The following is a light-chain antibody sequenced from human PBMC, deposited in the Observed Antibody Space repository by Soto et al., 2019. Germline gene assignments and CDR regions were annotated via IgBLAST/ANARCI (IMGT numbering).Light chain of an antibody. CDR1: SSDVGGYNH. J-gene: IGLJ1*01. CDR2: EVS. CDR3: TSYRSSSTRYV. V-gene: IGLV2-14*01. Sequence: QSVLTQPASVSGSPGQSITISCTGTSSDVGGYNHVSWYQQHPGKAPKLMIYEVSNRPSGVSNRSSGSKSGNTASLTISGLXAEDEADYYCTSYRSSSTRYVFGTGTKVTVL.